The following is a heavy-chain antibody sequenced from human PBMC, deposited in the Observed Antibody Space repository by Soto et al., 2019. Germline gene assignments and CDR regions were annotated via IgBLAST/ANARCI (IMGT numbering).Heavy chain of an antibody. Sequence: GGSLRLSCAASGFTFSSYAMHWVRQAPGKGLEWVAVISYDGSNKYYADSVKGRFTISRDNSKNTLYLQMNSLRAEDTAVYYCARDGDYYGSGSYYTFLSWFEPWGHGTLVTVPS. CDR3: ARDGDYYGSGSYYTFLSWFEP. CDR1: GFTFSSYA. J-gene: IGHJ5*02. CDR2: ISYDGSNK. D-gene: IGHD3-10*01. V-gene: IGHV3-30-3*01.